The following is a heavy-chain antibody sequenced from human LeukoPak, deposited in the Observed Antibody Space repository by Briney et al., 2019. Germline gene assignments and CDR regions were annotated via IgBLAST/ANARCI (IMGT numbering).Heavy chain of an antibody. D-gene: IGHD3-22*01. V-gene: IGHV4-34*01. J-gene: IGHJ5*02. Sequence: KPSETLSLTCAVYGGSFSGYYWSWIRQPPGKGLEWIGEINHSGSTNYNPSLKSRVTISVDTSKNQFSLKLSSVTAADTAVYYCARVVRTYYYDSSGPPGWFDPWGQRTLVTVSS. CDR3: ARVVRTYYYDSSGPPGWFDP. CDR2: INHSGST. CDR1: GGSFSGYY.